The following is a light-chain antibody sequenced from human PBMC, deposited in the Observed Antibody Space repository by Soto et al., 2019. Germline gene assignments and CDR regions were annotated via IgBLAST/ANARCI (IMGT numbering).Light chain of an antibody. J-gene: IGLJ1*01. Sequence: QSVLTQPPSVPEAPRPRVTISCSGSSSNIGNNAVNWYQQLPGKAPKLLIYYDDLLPSGVSDRFSGSKSGTSASLAISGLQSEDEADYYCAAWDDSLNGYVFGTGTKLTVL. CDR2: YDD. CDR3: AAWDDSLNGYV. CDR1: SSNIGNNA. V-gene: IGLV1-36*01.